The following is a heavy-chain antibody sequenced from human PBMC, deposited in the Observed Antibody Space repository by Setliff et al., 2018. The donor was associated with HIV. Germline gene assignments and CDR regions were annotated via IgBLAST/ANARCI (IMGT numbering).Heavy chain of an antibody. CDR2: IYYSGNT. V-gene: IGHV4-39*01. CDR1: GGSISSSSYY. Sequence: SETLSLTCTVSGGSISSSSYYWGWIRQPPGKGLEWIGTIYYSGNTYYNPSLKSRVTISVDTSKNQISLKLSSVTAADTAVYYCASHLPPYSGNFDFWGHGTLVTVSS. D-gene: IGHD1-26*01. CDR3: ASHLPPYSGNFDF. J-gene: IGHJ4*01.